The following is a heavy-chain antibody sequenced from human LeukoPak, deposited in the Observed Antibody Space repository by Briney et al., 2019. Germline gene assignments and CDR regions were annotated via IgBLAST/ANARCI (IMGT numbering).Heavy chain of an antibody. J-gene: IGHJ4*02. CDR1: GGSISSYY. CDR3: AREQAGTSDY. D-gene: IGHD6-13*01. V-gene: IGHV4-59*01. Sequence: SETLSLTCSVSGGSISSYYWSWIRQPPGKELEWIGYMYHTGTTNYNPSLKSRVTISVDTSKNQYSLNLSSVTAADTAVYYCAREQAGTSDYWGQGTLVTVSS. CDR2: MYHTGTT.